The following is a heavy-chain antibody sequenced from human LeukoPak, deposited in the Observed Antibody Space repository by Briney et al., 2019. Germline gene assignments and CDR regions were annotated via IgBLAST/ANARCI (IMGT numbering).Heavy chain of an antibody. CDR2: IKQDGSEK. V-gene: IGHV3-7*01. CDR3: ARETDSTLFDY. D-gene: IGHD2-2*01. CDR1: GFTFSSYW. J-gene: IGHJ4*02. Sequence: GGSLRLSCAASGFTFSSYWMSWVRQAPGKGLEWVANIKQDGSEKYYVDSVKGRFTISRDNAKNSLYLQLSSLRAEDTAIYYCARETDSTLFDYWGQGTLVTVSS.